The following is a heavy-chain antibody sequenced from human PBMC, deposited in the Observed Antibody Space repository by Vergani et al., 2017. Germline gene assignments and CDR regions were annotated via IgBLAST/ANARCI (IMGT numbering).Heavy chain of an antibody. Sequence: QVQLVQSGAEVKKPGASVKVSCKASGYTFTSYAISWVRQAPGQGLEWMGGIIPIFGTANYAQKFQGRVTITADESTSTAYMELSSLRSEDTAVYYCAREDGSGSYRYYYYMDVWGKGTTVTVSS. CDR2: IIPIFGTA. CDR1: GYTFTSYA. V-gene: IGHV1-69*01. CDR3: AREDGSGSYRYYYYMDV. J-gene: IGHJ6*03. D-gene: IGHD3-10*01.